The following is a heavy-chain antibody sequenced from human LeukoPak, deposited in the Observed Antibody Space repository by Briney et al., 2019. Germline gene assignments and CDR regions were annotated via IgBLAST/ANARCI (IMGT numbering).Heavy chain of an antibody. CDR2: INPSGGST. CDR3: ARYSHDAFDI. D-gene: IGHD5-18*01. J-gene: IGHJ3*02. Sequence: ASVKVSCKASGYSFTNYYMHWVRQAPGQGLEWMGIINPSGGSTSYAQKFQGRVTMTRDMSTSTVYMELSSLRSEDTAVYYCARYSHDAFDIWGQGTMVTVSS. CDR1: GYSFTNYY. V-gene: IGHV1-46*01.